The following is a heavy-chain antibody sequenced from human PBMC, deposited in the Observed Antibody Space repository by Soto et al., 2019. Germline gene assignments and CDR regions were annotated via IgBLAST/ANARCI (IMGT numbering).Heavy chain of an antibody. D-gene: IGHD6-19*01. J-gene: IGHJ6*02. CDR1: GFTFSSYA. Sequence: GGSLRLSCAASGFTFSSYAMHWVRQAPGKGLEWVAVISYDGSNKYYADSVKGRFTISRDNSKNTLYLQMNSLRAEDTAVYYCARDVEGPVAGTAAYYYYGMDVWGQGTTVTVSS. CDR3: ARDVEGPVAGTAAYYYYGMDV. CDR2: ISYDGSNK. V-gene: IGHV3-30-3*01.